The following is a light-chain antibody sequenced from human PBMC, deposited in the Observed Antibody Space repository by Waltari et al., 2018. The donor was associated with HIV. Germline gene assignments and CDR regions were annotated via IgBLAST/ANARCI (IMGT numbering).Light chain of an antibody. CDR3: QRYSTYAWA. CDR2: KAS. Sequence: DIQMPQSPSTLSAFVGARVTITCRASQSINTWLAWYQQKPGKAPKVLIYKASSLESGVPSRFSGSGSGTEFTLTISSLQPDDSATYYCQRYSTYAWAFGQGTKVEIK. V-gene: IGKV1-5*03. CDR1: QSINTW. J-gene: IGKJ1*01.